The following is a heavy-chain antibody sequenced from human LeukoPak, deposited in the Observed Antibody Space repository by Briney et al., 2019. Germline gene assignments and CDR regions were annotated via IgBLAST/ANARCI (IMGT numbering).Heavy chain of an antibody. V-gene: IGHV3-7*03. CDR2: IKQDGSEK. D-gene: IGHD3-9*01. CDR3: AREGRAYDILTGYYKWEYYFDY. J-gene: IGHJ4*02. Sequence: GGSLRLSCAASGFTFSSYWMSWVRQAPGKGLEWVANIKQDGSEKYYVDSVKGRFTISRDNAKSSLYLQMNSLRAEDTAVYYCAREGRAYDILTGYYKWEYYFDYWGQGTLVTVSS. CDR1: GFTFSSYW.